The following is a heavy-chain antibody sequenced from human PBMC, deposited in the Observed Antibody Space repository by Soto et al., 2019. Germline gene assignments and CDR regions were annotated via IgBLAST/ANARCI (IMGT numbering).Heavy chain of an antibody. CDR2: INHSGST. D-gene: IGHD2-2*01. V-gene: IGHV4-34*01. Sequence: QVQLQQWGAGLLKPSETLSLTCAVYGGSFSGYYWSWIRQPPGKGLEWIGEINHSGSTNYNPSLKRRVTISVDTSKNQFSLKLSSVTAADTAVYYCASPRKLPSCSSTSCQDAFDIWGQGTMVTVSS. CDR1: GGSFSGYY. CDR3: ASPRKLPSCSSTSCQDAFDI. J-gene: IGHJ3*02.